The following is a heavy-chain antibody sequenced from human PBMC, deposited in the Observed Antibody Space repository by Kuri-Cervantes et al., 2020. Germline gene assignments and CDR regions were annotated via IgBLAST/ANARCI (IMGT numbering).Heavy chain of an antibody. D-gene: IGHD3-16*01. CDR1: GGSFSGYY. J-gene: IGHJ6*03. CDR3: ARGRGNFAISLSIYYYYYYMDV. Sequence: SETLSLTCAVYGGSFSGYYWSWIRQPPGKGLEWIGEINHSESTNYNPSLKSRVTISVDTSKNQFSLKLSSVTAADTAVYYCARGRGNFAISLSIYYYYYYMDVWGKGTTVTVSS. V-gene: IGHV4-34*01. CDR2: INHSEST.